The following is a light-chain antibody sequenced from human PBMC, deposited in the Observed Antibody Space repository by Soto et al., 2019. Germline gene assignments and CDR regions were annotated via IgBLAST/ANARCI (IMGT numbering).Light chain of an antibody. Sequence: QSVLTQPPSVSAAPGQKVTISCSGSSSNIGNNYVSWYQQLPGTAPKLLIYENNKRPSGIPDRFSGSKSGTSATLGITGLRTGDEADYYCGTCDSSLSAGAVFGGGTQLIVL. V-gene: IGLV1-51*02. CDR3: GTCDSSLSAGAV. CDR2: ENN. J-gene: IGLJ7*01. CDR1: SSNIGNNY.